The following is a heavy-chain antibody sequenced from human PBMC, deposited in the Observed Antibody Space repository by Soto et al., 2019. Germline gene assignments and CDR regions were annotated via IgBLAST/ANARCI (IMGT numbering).Heavy chain of an antibody. CDR2: IIPIFGTA. CDR3: ARMASIAARCYYYYYYGMDV. V-gene: IGHV1-69*13. D-gene: IGHD6-6*01. J-gene: IGHJ6*02. CDR1: GGTFSSYA. Sequence: ASVKVSCKASGGTFSSYAISWVRQAPGQGLEWMGGIIPIFGTANYAQKFQGRVTITADESTSTAYMELSSLRSEDTAVYYCARMASIAARCYYYYYYGMDVWGQGTTVTVSS.